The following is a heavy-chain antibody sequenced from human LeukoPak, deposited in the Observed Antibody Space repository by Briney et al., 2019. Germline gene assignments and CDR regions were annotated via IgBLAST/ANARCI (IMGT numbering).Heavy chain of an antibody. D-gene: IGHD6-19*01. CDR2: IYRTGST. V-gene: IGHV4-61*10. CDR3: ARPYSSGYRGAFDI. CDR1: GGSIKSGSYY. J-gene: IGHJ3*02. Sequence: PSETLSLTCTVSGGSIKSGSYYWSWIRQPAGKGLEWIGRIYRTGSTNYNPSLKCRVTISVDTSKNQFSLKLSSVTAADTAVYYCARPYSSGYRGAFDIWGQGTMVTVSS.